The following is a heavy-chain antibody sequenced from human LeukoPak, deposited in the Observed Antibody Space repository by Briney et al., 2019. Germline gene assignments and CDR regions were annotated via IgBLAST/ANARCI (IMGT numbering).Heavy chain of an antibody. CDR1: GFTFSSYS. CDR3: ARDQINYYDFWSGYYPTIDY. D-gene: IGHD3-3*01. Sequence: TRGSLRLSCAASGFTFSSYSMNWVRQAPGKGLEWVSSISSSSSYIYYADSVKGRFTISRDNAKNSLYLQMNSLRAEDTAVYYCARDQINYYDFWSGYYPTIDYWGQGTLVTVSS. J-gene: IGHJ4*02. V-gene: IGHV3-21*01. CDR2: ISSSSSYI.